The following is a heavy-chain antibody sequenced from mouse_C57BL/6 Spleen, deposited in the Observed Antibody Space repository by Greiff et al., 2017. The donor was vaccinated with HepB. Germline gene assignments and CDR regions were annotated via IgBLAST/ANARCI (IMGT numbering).Heavy chain of an antibody. Sequence: EVKLQESGAELVRPGASVKLSCTASGFNIKDYYMHWVKQRPEQGLEWIGRIDPEDGDTEYAPKFQGKATMTADTSSNTAYLQLSSLTSEDTAVYYCTTGYYGSRGFDYWGQGTTLTVSS. CDR3: TTGYYGSRGFDY. J-gene: IGHJ2*01. D-gene: IGHD1-1*01. CDR1: GFNIKDYY. V-gene: IGHV14-1*01. CDR2: IDPEDGDT.